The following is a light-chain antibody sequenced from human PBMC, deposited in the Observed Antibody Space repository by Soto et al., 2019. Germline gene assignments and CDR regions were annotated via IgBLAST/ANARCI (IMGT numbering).Light chain of an antibody. J-gene: IGKJ4*01. CDR2: GAS. CDR3: QQYGDSPT. CDR1: QSVSSSY. Sequence: EIVLTQSPGTLSLSPGERATLSCRASQSVSSSYLAWYQQKPGQAPRLLIYGASSRATGIPDRFSGSGSGTDFTLTITRLEPEDFAVYYCQQYGDSPTFGGGTKVEMK. V-gene: IGKV3-20*01.